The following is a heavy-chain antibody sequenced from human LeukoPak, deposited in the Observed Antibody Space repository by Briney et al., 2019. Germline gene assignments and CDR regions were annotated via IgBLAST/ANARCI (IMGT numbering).Heavy chain of an antibody. D-gene: IGHD3-3*01. CDR1: GGSISSYY. Sequence: SETLSLTCTVSGGSISSYYWSWIRQPPGKGLEWIGYIYYSGSTNYNPSLKSRVTISVDTSKNQFSLKLSSVTATDTAVHYCARWIRFLEWSDAFDIWGQGTMDTLSS. J-gene: IGHJ3*02. CDR3: ARWIRFLEWSDAFDI. V-gene: IGHV4-59*01. CDR2: IYYSGST.